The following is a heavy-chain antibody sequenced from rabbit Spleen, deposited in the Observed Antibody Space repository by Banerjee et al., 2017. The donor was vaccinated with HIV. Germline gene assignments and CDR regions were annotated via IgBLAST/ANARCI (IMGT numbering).Heavy chain of an antibody. CDR3: ARDAGTSFSTYGMDL. V-gene: IGHV1S45*01. CDR1: GFSFNSGSGFSFNSGYD. D-gene: IGHD8-1*01. J-gene: IGHJ6*01. CDR2: AYGGSSGNT. Sequence: QEQLEESGGDLVKPGASLTLTCIASGFSFNSGSGFSFNSGYDMCWVRQAPGKGLEWVACAYGGSSGNTYSATWAKGRFTVSKTASTTVTLHMTSLTAADTATYFCARDAGTSFSTYGMDLWGPGTLVTVS.